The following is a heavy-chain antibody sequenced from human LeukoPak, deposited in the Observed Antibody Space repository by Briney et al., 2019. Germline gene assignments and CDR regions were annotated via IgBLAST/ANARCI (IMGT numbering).Heavy chain of an antibody. J-gene: IGHJ4*02. V-gene: IGHV3-23*01. CDR2: TAGADDVI. Sequence: PGGSLRLSCAVSGLSFSDNRMIWVRQAPEKRLEWVAVTAGADDVIQYADSVKGRFTISTDNSKNTVYLQMNSLRAEDTAVYYCARDQHYDFWSGYSPNPDYWGQGTLVTVSS. CDR3: ARDQHYDFWSGYSPNPDY. CDR1: GLSFSDNR. D-gene: IGHD3-3*01.